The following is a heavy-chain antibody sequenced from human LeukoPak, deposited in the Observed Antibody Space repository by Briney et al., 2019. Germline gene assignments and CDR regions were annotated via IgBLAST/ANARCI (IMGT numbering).Heavy chain of an antibody. CDR1: GFTFSSYE. CDR3: ARDRPAVPTAIPFDY. CDR2: ISSSGSTI. V-gene: IGHV3-48*03. J-gene: IGHJ4*02. D-gene: IGHD2-2*01. Sequence: GGPLRLSCAASGFTFSSYEMNWVRQAPGKGLEWVSYISSSGSTIYYADSVKGRFTISRDNAKNSLCLQMNSLRAEDTAVYYCARDRPAVPTAIPFDYWGQGTLVTVSS.